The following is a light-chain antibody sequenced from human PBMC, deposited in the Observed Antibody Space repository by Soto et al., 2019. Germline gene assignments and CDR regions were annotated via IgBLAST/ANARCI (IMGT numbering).Light chain of an antibody. J-gene: IGLJ1*01. Sequence: QSVLTQPPSVSGAPGQRATISCTGSSSNIGAPYDVHWYQHLPGTAPKLLIFGDNNRPSGVPDRFSGSKSGTSASLAITRLQAEDEADYYCQSYDISLHNYVFGTGTKLTVL. V-gene: IGLV1-40*01. CDR2: GDN. CDR1: SSNIGAPYD. CDR3: QSYDISLHNYV.